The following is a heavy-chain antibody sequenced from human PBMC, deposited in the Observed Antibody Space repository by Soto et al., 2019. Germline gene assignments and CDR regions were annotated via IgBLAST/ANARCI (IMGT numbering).Heavy chain of an antibody. CDR3: AKQDDRGALEI. CDR1: GKAFTSFW. Sequence: GESLKISCKISGKAFTSFWVVWVRQMPGRGLEWMGDIYPGDSDTRYTPPFQGQVTISADKSTNTAYLQWHSLQASDTALYYCAKQDDRGALEIWGQGTKVTVSS. CDR2: IYPGDSDT. V-gene: IGHV5-51*01. J-gene: IGHJ3*02. D-gene: IGHD3-22*01.